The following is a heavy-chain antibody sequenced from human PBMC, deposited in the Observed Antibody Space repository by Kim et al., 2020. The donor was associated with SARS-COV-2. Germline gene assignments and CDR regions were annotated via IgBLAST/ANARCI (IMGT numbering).Heavy chain of an antibody. Sequence: GGSLRLSCAASGFTFSSYGMHWVRQAPGKGLEWVAVIWYDGSNKYYADSVKGRFTISRDNSKNTLYLQMNSLRAEDTAVYYCARVSYGSGSYDYWGQGTLVTVSS. CDR1: GFTFSSYG. CDR2: IWYDGSNK. V-gene: IGHV3-33*01. CDR3: ARVSYGSGSYDY. D-gene: IGHD3-10*01. J-gene: IGHJ4*02.